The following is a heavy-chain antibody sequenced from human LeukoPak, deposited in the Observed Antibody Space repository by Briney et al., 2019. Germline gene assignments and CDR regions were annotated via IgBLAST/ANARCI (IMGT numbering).Heavy chain of an antibody. V-gene: IGHV4-34*01. D-gene: IGHD1-26*01. CDR3: ARCSGGSYYLTWFDP. J-gene: IGHJ5*02. Sequence: PSETLSLTCAVSGGSISSGGYYWSWIRQPPGKGLEWIGEINHSGSTNYNPSLKSRVTISVDTSKSQFSLKLSSVTAADTAVYYCARCSGGSYYLTWFDPWGQGTLVTVSS. CDR1: GGSISSGGYY. CDR2: INHSGST.